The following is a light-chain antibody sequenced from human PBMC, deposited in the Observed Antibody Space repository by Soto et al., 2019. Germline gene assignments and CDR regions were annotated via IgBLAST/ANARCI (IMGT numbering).Light chain of an antibody. CDR2: GAS. J-gene: IGKJ5*01. CDR1: QTVSSNY. Sequence: EIILTQSPDTLSLSPGERATLSCRASQTVSSNYLAWCQQRPGQAPRLLIYGASTRAAGIPDRFSGSGSGTDFTLAITRLGPEDSAVYFCQQYTGPPTTLGQGTRLEI. V-gene: IGKV3-20*01. CDR3: QQYTGPPTT.